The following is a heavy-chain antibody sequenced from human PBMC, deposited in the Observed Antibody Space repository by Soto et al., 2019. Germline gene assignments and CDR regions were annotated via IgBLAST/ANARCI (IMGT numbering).Heavy chain of an antibody. Sequence: GASVKVSCKASGYLFTAYSMHWVRLAPGQGLEWMGVVNPSGGSTKYAQNFQGRVTMTRDTSTTTIYMELSSLRSDDTAVYYCVKDRDSNSWPSRDVWGPGTTVTVSS. J-gene: IGHJ6*02. D-gene: IGHD3-22*01. CDR2: VNPSGGST. CDR1: GYLFTAYS. V-gene: IGHV1-46*01. CDR3: VKDRDSNSWPSRDV.